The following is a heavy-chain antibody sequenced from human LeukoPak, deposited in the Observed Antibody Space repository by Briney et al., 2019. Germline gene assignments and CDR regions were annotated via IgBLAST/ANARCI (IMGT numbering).Heavy chain of an antibody. CDR2: ISYDGTNK. Sequence: GGSLRLSCAAFGFTFNNYDIHWVRQAPGKGLEWVAVISYDGTNKYYSDSVKGRFTISRDDSKNTLYLQMNSLRVEDTAVYYCAKSGRYSSGWYRDDAFDVWGQGTMVTVSS. CDR1: GFTFNNYD. CDR3: AKSGRYSSGWYRDDAFDV. J-gene: IGHJ3*01. D-gene: IGHD6-19*01. V-gene: IGHV3-30*18.